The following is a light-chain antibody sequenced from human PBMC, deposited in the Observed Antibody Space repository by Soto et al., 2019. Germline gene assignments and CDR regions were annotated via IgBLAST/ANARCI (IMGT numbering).Light chain of an antibody. V-gene: IGLV2-14*03. J-gene: IGLJ2*01. CDR3: SSYTSRSTLV. CDR2: DVS. CDR1: SSDVGGYNY. Sequence: QSVLTQPASVSGSPGQSITISCTGTSSDVGGYNYVSWYQHYPGKAPKLMIYDVSNRPSGVSNRFSGSKSGNTASLTISGLQAEYEADYYCSSYTSRSTLVFGGGTKLTVL.